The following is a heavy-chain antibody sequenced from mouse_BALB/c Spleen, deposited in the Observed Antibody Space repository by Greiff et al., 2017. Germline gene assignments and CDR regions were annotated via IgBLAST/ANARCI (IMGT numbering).Heavy chain of an antibody. D-gene: IGHD2-10*02. CDR1: GFTFSSYT. CDR3: ARQWYGNYVDYAMDY. CDR2: ISNGGGST. Sequence: EVNLVESGGGLVQPGGSLKLSCAASGFTFSSYTMSWVRQTPEKRLEWVAYISNGGGSTYYPDTVKGRFTISRDNAKNTLYLQMSSLKSEDTAMYYCARQWYGNYVDYAMDYWGQGTSVTVSS. J-gene: IGHJ4*01. V-gene: IGHV5-12-2*01.